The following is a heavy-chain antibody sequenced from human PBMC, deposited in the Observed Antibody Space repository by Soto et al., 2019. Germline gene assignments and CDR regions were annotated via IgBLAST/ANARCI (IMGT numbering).Heavy chain of an antibody. J-gene: IGHJ6*02. Sequence: PGESLKISCKDSGYSFTSYWIGWVRQMPGKGLEWMGIIYPGDSDTRYSPSFQGQVTISADKSISTAYLQWSSLKASDTAMYYCARSSSGSQFGYYGMDVWGQGTTVTVSS. CDR3: ARSSSGSQFGYYGMDV. D-gene: IGHD3-22*01. CDR2: IYPGDSDT. CDR1: GYSFTSYW. V-gene: IGHV5-51*01.